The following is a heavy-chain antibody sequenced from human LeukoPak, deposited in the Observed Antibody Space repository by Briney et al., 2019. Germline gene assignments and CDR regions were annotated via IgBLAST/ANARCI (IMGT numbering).Heavy chain of an antibody. J-gene: IGHJ4*02. Sequence: GGSLRLSCAASGFTVTTNYMSWVRQAPGKGLEWVSVIYSGGSTYYADSVKGRFTISRDNSKNTLYLQMNSLRAEDTAVYYCAKASLIVVVTLTPFDYWGQGTLVTVSS. CDR2: IYSGGST. CDR1: GFTVTTNY. V-gene: IGHV3-53*01. CDR3: AKASLIVVVTLTPFDY. D-gene: IGHD3-22*01.